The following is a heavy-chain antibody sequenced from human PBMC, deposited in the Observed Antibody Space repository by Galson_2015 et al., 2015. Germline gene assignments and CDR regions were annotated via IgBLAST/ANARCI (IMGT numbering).Heavy chain of an antibody. CDR2: MNPNSGNT. J-gene: IGHJ6*02. D-gene: IGHD2-2*01. Sequence: SVKVSCKASGYTFTSYDINWVRQATGQGLEWMGWMNPNSGNTGYAQKFQGRVTMTRNTSISTAYMELSSLRSEDTAVYYCARYCSSTSCYPYGYYYGMGVWGQGTTVTVSS. CDR3: ARYCSSTSCYPYGYYYGMGV. CDR1: GYTFTSYD. V-gene: IGHV1-8*01.